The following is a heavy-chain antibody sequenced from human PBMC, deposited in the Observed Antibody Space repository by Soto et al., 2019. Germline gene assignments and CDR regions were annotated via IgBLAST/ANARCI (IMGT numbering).Heavy chain of an antibody. Sequence: GGSLRLSCSASGFTFSSYAMHWVRQAPGKGLEYVSAISSNGGSTYYADSVKGRFTISRDNSKNPLYLQMSSLRAEDTAVYYCVKDDHPHFLYSSSWNPLDYWGQGTLVTVSS. V-gene: IGHV3-64D*08. J-gene: IGHJ4*02. CDR3: VKDDHPHFLYSSSWNPLDY. CDR2: ISSNGGST. D-gene: IGHD6-13*01. CDR1: GFTFSSYA.